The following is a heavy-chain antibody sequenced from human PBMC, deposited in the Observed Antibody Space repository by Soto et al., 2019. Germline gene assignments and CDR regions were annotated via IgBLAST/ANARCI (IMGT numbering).Heavy chain of an antibody. J-gene: IGHJ4*02. CDR1: GGSVSSGSYY. V-gene: IGHV4-61*01. Sequence: QVQLQESGPGLVKPSVTLSLTCTVSGGSVSSGSYYWSWIRQPPGKGLEWIGYIYYSGSTNYNPSLKSRVTISVDTSKNQFSLKLSSVTAADTAVYYCATTPPFTVGGGYWGQGTLVTVSS. CDR3: ATTPPFTVGGGY. CDR2: IYYSGST. D-gene: IGHD3-16*01.